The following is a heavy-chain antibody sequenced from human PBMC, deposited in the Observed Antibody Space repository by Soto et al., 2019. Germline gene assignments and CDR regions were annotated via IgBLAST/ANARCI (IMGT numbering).Heavy chain of an antibody. CDR3: ARTRGIVPAAIYYSGMDV. CDR1: GGSFSGYY. Sequence: SETLSLTCAVYGGSFSGYYWSWIRQPPGKGLEWIGEINHSGSTNYNPSLKSRVTISVDTSKNQFSLKLSSVTAADTAVYYCARTRGIVPAAIYYSGMDVWGQGTTVTVSS. D-gene: IGHD2-2*01. J-gene: IGHJ6*02. CDR2: INHSGST. V-gene: IGHV4-34*01.